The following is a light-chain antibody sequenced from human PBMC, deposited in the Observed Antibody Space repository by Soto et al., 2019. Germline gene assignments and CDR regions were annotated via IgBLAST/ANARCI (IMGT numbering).Light chain of an antibody. Sequence: EIVLTQSPGTLSLSPGERATLSCRASQSVSSSYLAWYQQKPGQAPRLLIYGASSRATGIPDRFSGSGSGTDFTLTISRLEPEDFAVYYCQQNGSSLPQPTFGQGTKVEIK. CDR3: QQNGSSLPQPT. V-gene: IGKV3-20*01. CDR1: QSVSSSY. J-gene: IGKJ1*01. CDR2: GAS.